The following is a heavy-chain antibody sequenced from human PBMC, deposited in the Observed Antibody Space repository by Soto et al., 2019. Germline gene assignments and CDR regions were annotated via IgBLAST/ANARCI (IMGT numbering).Heavy chain of an antibody. Sequence: QVQLVESGGGLVKPGGSLRLSCAASGFTFSDYCMSWIRQAPGQGLEWVSYISSSGSTIYYADSVKGRFTISRDNAKNSLYLQMNSLRAEDTAVYYCARAAPLLRDYGNYVDWFDPWGQGTLVTVSP. CDR3: ARAAPLLRDYGNYVDWFDP. CDR1: GFTFSDYC. D-gene: IGHD4-17*01. V-gene: IGHV3-11*01. CDR2: ISSSGSTI. J-gene: IGHJ5*02.